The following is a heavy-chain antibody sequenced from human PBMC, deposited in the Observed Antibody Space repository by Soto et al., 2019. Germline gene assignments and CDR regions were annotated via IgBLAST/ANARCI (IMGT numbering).Heavy chain of an antibody. Sequence: PSETLSLTCAVSGYSISSGYYWGWIRQPPGKGLEWIGSIYYSGSTYNNPSLRSRVSMSIDTPKDQFSLKLKSVTAADTALYFCARQRTSVVTQAYFDVWGPGSLVTSPQ. CDR2: IYYSGST. J-gene: IGHJ4*02. CDR3: ARQRTSVVTQAYFDV. D-gene: IGHD2-21*02. V-gene: IGHV4-38-2*01. CDR1: GYSISSGYY.